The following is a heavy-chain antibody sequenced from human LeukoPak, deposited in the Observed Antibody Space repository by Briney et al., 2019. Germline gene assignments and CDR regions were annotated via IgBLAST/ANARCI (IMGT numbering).Heavy chain of an antibody. Sequence: ASVTVSCKASGGTFSSYAISWVRQAPGQGLEWMGGIIPIFGTANYAQKFQGRVTIITDESTSTAYMELSSLRSEDTAVYYCARGRSGSYKGLDYWGQGTLVTVSS. J-gene: IGHJ4*02. D-gene: IGHD1-26*01. V-gene: IGHV1-69*05. CDR3: ARGRSGSYKGLDY. CDR2: IIPIFGTA. CDR1: GGTFSSYA.